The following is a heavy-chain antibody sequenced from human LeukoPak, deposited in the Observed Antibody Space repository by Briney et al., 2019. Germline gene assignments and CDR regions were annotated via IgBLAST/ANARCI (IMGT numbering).Heavy chain of an antibody. V-gene: IGHV3-30-3*02. J-gene: IGHJ4*02. CDR3: AKWDVVVPAALDY. Sequence: GRSLRLSCAASGFTFSSHAMHWVRQAPGKGLEWVAFISYDGNNKYYADSVKGRFTISRDNSKNTLYLQMNSLRAEDTAVYYCAKWDVVVPAALDYWGQGTLVTVSS. CDR1: GFTFSSHA. CDR2: ISYDGNNK. D-gene: IGHD2-2*01.